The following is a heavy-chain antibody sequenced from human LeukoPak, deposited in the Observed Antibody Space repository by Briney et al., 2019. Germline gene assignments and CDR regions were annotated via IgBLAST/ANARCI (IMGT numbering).Heavy chain of an antibody. Sequence: GGSLRLSCAAPGFTFSSYAMTWVRQAPGKGLEWVSTISGSGDSIFYAGSVKGRFTISRDSSTNTLYLQMNSLRAEDTAVYYCAKASLSSGYSPHDYWGQGTLVTASS. J-gene: IGHJ4*02. CDR3: AKASLSSGYSPHDY. CDR2: ISGSGDSI. D-gene: IGHD3-22*01. CDR1: GFTFSSYA. V-gene: IGHV3-23*01.